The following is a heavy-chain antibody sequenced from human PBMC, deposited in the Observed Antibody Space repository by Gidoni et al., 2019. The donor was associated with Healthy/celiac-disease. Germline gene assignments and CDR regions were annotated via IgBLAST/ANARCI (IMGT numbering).Heavy chain of an antibody. CDR2: ISSSSSYI. D-gene: IGHD2-15*01. Sequence: EVQLVESGGGLVKPGGSLSLSCAASGFTFRSYSMNWVRQAPGKGLEWVSSISSSSSYIYYADSVKGRFTISRDNAKNSLYLQMNSLRAEDTAVYYCARSPVVVVAATQPYDYWGQGTLVTVSS. V-gene: IGHV3-21*01. J-gene: IGHJ4*02. CDR1: GFTFRSYS. CDR3: ARSPVVVVAATQPYDY.